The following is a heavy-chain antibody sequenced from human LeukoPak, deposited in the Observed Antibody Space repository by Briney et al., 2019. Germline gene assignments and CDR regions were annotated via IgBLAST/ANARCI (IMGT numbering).Heavy chain of an antibody. CDR2: ISYDGSNK. CDR1: GFTFSSYG. CDR3: LGGSYVSPFDY. Sequence: GRSLRLSCAASGFTFSSYGMHWVRQAPGKGLEWVAVISYDGSNKYYADSVKGRFTISRDNSKNTLYLQMNSLRAEDTAVYYCLGGSYVSPFDYWGQGTLVTVSS. V-gene: IGHV3-30*03. J-gene: IGHJ4*02. D-gene: IGHD1-26*01.